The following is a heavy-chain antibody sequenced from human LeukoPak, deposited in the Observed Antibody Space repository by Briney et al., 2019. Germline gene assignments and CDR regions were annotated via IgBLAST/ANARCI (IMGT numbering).Heavy chain of an antibody. D-gene: IGHD1-26*01. V-gene: IGHV3-13*01. CDR3: ARLVRGAFDI. CDR2: IGTAGDT. Sequence: GGSLRLSCAASGFTFSSHDFHWVRQPTGKSLEWVSAIGTAGDTYYPDPVKARFTISRENAKNSLYLQMNSLRAGDTAVYYCARLVRGAFDIWGQGTMVTVSS. J-gene: IGHJ3*02. CDR1: GFTFSSHD.